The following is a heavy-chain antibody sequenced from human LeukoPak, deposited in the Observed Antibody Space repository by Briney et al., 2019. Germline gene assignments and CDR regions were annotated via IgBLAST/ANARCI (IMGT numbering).Heavy chain of an antibody. CDR1: GFTLRNYA. V-gene: IGHV3-23*01. CDR2: IGAGDKYT. CDR3: ARGGKDAFDI. Sequence: PGGSLRLSCAASGFTLRNYAMSWVRQAPGKGLEWVSSIGAGDKYTYYGDSVKGRFTISRDNSKNTLYLQMNSLRAGDTAIYYCARGGKDAFDIWGQGTMVTVSS. J-gene: IGHJ3*02. D-gene: IGHD3-16*01.